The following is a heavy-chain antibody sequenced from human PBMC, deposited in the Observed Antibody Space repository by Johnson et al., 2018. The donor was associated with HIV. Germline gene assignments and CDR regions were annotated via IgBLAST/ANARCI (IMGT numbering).Heavy chain of an antibody. CDR3: ATPGIGKCAGGVCFFDRFDV. CDR2: LSYDGVK. D-gene: IGHD2-8*02. V-gene: IGHV3-30*03. CDR1: GFTFSSYG. Sequence: QVQLVESGGDVVQPGKSLRLSCAASGFTFSSYGMHWVRQAPGKGLQWVAGLSYDGVKYYAASVMGRFTISRDNSKNTVSLQLNSLIIEDTAMYYFATPGIGKCAGGVCFFDRFDVWGPGTMVTVSS. J-gene: IGHJ3*01.